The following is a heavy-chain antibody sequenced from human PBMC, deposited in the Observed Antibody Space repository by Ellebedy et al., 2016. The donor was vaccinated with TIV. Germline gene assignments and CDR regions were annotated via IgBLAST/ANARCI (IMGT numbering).Heavy chain of an antibody. CDR1: GGSISSSNGYY. CDR3: ARVSTLTNYYHYGMDV. CDR2: VSYSGGT. D-gene: IGHD3-16*01. Sequence: MPGGSLRLSCTVSGGSISSSNGYYWGWIRQPPGKGLEWIGTVSYSGGTYYNPSLGSRVTISVDTSNNQFSLRLTSVTAADTAVYYCARVSTLTNYYHYGMDVWGQGTTVTVSS. V-gene: IGHV4-39*01. J-gene: IGHJ6*02.